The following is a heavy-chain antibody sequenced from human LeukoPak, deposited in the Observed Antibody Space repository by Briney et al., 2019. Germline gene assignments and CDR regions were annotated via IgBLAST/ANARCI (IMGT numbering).Heavy chain of an antibody. CDR2: ISGSGGST. J-gene: IGHJ5*02. V-gene: IGHV3-23*01. Sequence: GGSLRLSCAAPGFTFSSSAMSWVRQAPGKGLEWVSGISGSGGSTYYADSVKGRFTISRDNSKNTLHLQMNSLRAEDTAAYYCAKDGYSSGNWFDPWGQGTLVTVSS. CDR1: GFTFSSSA. CDR3: AKDGYSSGNWFDP. D-gene: IGHD6-19*01.